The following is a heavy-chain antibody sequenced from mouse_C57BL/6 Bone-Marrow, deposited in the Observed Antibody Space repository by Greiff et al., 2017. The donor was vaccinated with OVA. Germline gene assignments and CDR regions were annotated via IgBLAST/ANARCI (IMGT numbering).Heavy chain of an antibody. CDR1: GYAFSSSW. V-gene: IGHV1-82*01. J-gene: IGHJ3*01. CDR3: ARSYYGSSYGVAY. D-gene: IGHD1-1*01. CDR2: IYPGDGDT. Sequence: QVQLQQSGPELVKPGASVKISCKASGYAFSSSWMNWVKQRPGKGLEWIGRIYPGDGDTNYNGKFKGKATLTADKSSSTAYMQLSSLTSEDSAVYFCARSYYGSSYGVAYWGQGTLVTVSA.